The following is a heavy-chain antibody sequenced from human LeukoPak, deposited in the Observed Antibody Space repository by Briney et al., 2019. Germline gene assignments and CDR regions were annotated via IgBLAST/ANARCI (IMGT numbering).Heavy chain of an antibody. J-gene: IGHJ4*02. Sequence: GGSLRLSCAASGFTFSSYWMSWVRQAPGKGLEWVANIKQDGSEKYYVDSVKGRFTISRDNAKNSLYLQMNSLRAEDTAVYYCARDRPDPKMAAAGTWWGVVDYWGQGTLVTVSS. CDR3: ARDRPDPKMAAAGTWWGVVDY. V-gene: IGHV3-7*01. D-gene: IGHD6-13*01. CDR2: IKQDGSEK. CDR1: GFTFSSYW.